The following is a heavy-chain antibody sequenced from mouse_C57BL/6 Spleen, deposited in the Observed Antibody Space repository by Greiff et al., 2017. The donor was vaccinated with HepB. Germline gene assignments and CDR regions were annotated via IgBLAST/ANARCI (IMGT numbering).Heavy chain of an antibody. CDR3: ARDYDYDDAFDY. D-gene: IGHD2-4*01. CDR1: GYAFSSSW. Sequence: VKLQESGPELVKPGASVKISCKASGYAFSSSWMNWVKQRPGKGLEWIGRIYPGDGDTNYNGKFKGKATLTADKSSSTAYMQLSSLTSEDSAVYFCARDYDYDDAFDYWGQGSTLTVSS. V-gene: IGHV1-82*01. J-gene: IGHJ2*01. CDR2: IYPGDGDT.